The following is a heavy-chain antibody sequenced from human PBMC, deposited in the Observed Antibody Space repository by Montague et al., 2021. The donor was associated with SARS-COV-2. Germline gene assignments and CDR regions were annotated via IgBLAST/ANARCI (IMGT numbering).Heavy chain of an antibody. CDR2: INQDGSEK. CDR3: AKGGPLIWNKPDY. Sequence: LRLSCAASGFRFGNYWMSWVRQAPGKGLEWVANINQDGSEKYYVGSVRGRFTISRDNARNSLFLQMDSLRADDTAVYYCAKGGPLIWNKPDYWGQGTLVAVSS. D-gene: IGHD1/OR15-1a*01. J-gene: IGHJ4*02. CDR1: GFRFGNYW. V-gene: IGHV3-7*01.